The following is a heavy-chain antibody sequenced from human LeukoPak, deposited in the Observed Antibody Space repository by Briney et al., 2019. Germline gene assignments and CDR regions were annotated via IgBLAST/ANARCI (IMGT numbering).Heavy chain of an antibody. CDR1: GGTFSSHA. CDR2: IIPIFGTT. Sequence: ASVKVSCKASGGTFSSHAISWVRQAPGQGLEGVGGIIPIFGTTNYAQKFQGRVTITTDESTSTGYMELRSLRSDDTAVYYCARGDSGYDYGFDNWGQGTLVTVSS. D-gene: IGHD5-12*01. CDR3: ARGDSGYDYGFDN. J-gene: IGHJ4*02. V-gene: IGHV1-69*05.